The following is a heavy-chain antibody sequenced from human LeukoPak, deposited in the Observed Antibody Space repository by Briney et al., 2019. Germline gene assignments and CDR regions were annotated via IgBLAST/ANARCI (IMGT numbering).Heavy chain of an antibody. V-gene: IGHV1-2*02. D-gene: IGHD1-26*01. CDR2: INPNSGGT. CDR1: GYTFTGYY. J-gene: IGHJ6*03. CDR3: ARVTGSSRNYYYYMDV. Sequence: ASVKVSCKASGYTFTGYYMHWVRQAPGQGLEWMGWINPNSGGTNYAQKFQGRVTMTRDTSISTAYMELSRLRSDDTAVYYCARVTGSSRNYYYYMDVWGKGTTVTVSS.